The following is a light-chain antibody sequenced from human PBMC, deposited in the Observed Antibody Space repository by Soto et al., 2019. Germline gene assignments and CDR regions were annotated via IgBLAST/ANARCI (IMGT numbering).Light chain of an antibody. Sequence: QLVLTQAHSSSASPGESARLTCTLPRDINVGSYNISGYQQKPGSPPRYLLHYYSDSDKGQVAGVPSRFSGSKDASANTGNLHISALQSEHEADYYCMIWSSNDVVFGGGTKVTVL. CDR2: YYSDSDK. CDR3: MIWSSNDVV. J-gene: IGLJ2*01. V-gene: IGLV5-37*01. CDR1: RDINVGSYN.